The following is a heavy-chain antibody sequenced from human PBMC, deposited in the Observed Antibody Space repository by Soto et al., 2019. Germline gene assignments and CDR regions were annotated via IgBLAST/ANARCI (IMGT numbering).Heavy chain of an antibody. D-gene: IGHD3-3*01. V-gene: IGHV1-2*02. CDR1: GYTFTGYY. CDR2: INPNSGGP. J-gene: IGHJ6*02. CDR3: VRDYWSGDRYYYGMDV. Sequence: ASVKVSCKASGYTFTGYYIHWLRQAPGQRLEWMGYINPNSGGPNYAQKFQGRVTMTRDTSISTAYMELSRLRSDDTAVYFCVRDYWSGDRYYYGMDVWGQGTTATVS.